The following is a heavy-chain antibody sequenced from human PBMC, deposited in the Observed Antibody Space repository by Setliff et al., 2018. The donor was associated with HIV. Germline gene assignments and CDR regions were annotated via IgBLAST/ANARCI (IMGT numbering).Heavy chain of an antibody. D-gene: IGHD3-10*01. J-gene: IGHJ4*02. CDR2: IRSDGSNK. Sequence: LRLSCATSGLTFSNCGMHWVRQAPGKGLEWVASIRSDGSNKYYADTVTGRFTISRDDSKNTLYLQMNSLRAEDTAVYYCAKDKGQKYADYWGQGTMVTVSS. CDR1: GLTFSNCG. V-gene: IGHV3-30*02. CDR3: AKDKGQKYADY.